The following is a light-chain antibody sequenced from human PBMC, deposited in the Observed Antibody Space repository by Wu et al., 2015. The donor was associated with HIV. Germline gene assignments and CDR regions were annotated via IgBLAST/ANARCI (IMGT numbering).Light chain of an antibody. J-gene: IGKJ1*01. CDR2: GAS. CDR3: QQYNNWPRT. V-gene: IGKV3-15*01. Sequence: EIVLTQSPGTLSLSPGERATLSCRASQSVSSNLAWYQQKPGQAPRLLIYGASTRATGIPARFSASGSGTEFTLTISSLQSEDFAVYYCQQYNNWPRTFGQGTNVEI. CDR1: QSVSSN.